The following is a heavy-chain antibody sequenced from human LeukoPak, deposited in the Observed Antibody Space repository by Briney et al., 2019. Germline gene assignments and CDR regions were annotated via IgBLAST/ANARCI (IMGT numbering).Heavy chain of an antibody. CDR1: GGSISSYY. CDR2: IYYIGST. D-gene: IGHD5-24*01. V-gene: IGHV4-59*01. CDR3: ARVGSGRDGYKGAFDI. Sequence: SETPSLTCTVSGGSISSYYWSWIRQPPGNGLEWIGYIYYIGSTNYTPSPKSRVTISVGTSKNQFALKLSSVTAADTAVYYCARVGSGRDGYKGAFDIWGQGTMVTVSS. J-gene: IGHJ3*02.